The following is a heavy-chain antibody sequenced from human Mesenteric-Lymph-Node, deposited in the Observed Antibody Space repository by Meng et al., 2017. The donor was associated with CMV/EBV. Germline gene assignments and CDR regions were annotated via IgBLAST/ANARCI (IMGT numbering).Heavy chain of an antibody. D-gene: IGHD1-26*01. J-gene: IGHJ4*02. CDR3: ARAPGVGVTGDSFDY. CDR2: IHYSGIT. CDR1: GGSVTSGSYY. V-gene: IGHV4-61*01. Sequence: SETLSLTCTVSGGSVTSGSYYWTWIRQPPVKGLEYIGSIHYSGITFYNPSLKSRVTIPVDTSKSQFSLRLSSVTATDTAMYYCARAPGVGVTGDSFDYWGQGTLVTVSS.